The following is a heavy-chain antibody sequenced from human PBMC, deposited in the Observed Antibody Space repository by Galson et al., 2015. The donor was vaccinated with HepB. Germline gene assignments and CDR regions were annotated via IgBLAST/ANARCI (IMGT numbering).Heavy chain of an antibody. D-gene: IGHD3-9*01. CDR1: GFTFGDYA. J-gene: IGHJ6*02. Sequence: PLRLSCAASGFTFGDYAMSWFRQAPGKGLEWVGFIRSKAYGGTTEYAASVKGRFTISRDDSKSIAYLQMNSLKTEDTAVYYCTRGRYFDWLPTSNYGMDVWGQGTTVTVSS. CDR2: IRSKAYGGTT. V-gene: IGHV3-49*03. CDR3: TRGRYFDWLPTSNYGMDV.